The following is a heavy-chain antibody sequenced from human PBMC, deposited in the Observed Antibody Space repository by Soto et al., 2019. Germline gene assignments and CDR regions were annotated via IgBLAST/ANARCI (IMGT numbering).Heavy chain of an antibody. J-gene: IGHJ4*02. CDR1: GGSISSGGYS. CDR2: IYHSWST. CDR3: APGMTTVTTFDY. Sequence: QLQLQESGSGLVKTSQTLSLTCAGSGGSISSGGYSWRWVRQPPGKSLEWIGYIYHSWSTYYNPSLKSRVTISVDRSKSQVSLKRSSVTAAVTAVYSCAPGMTTVTTFDYWGQGTLFTVPS. D-gene: IGHD4-17*01. V-gene: IGHV4-30-2*01.